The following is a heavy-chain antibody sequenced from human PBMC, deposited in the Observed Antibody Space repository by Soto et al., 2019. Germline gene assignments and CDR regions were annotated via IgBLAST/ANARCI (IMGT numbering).Heavy chain of an antibody. V-gene: IGHV4-59*08. CDR2: IYYSGST. D-gene: IGHD2-2*01. J-gene: IGHJ6*04. CDR3: ARRVVPAAMDV. CDR1: GGSISTYY. Sequence: SETLSLTCTVSGGSISTYYWSWIRQPPGKGLEWIGYIYYSGSTNYNPSLKSRVTISVDTSKNQFSLKLSSVTAADTAVYYCARRVVPAAMDVWGKGTTVTVSS.